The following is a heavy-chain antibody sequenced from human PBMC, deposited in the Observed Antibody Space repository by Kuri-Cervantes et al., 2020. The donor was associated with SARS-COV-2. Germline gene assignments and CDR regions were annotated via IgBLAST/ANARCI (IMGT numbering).Heavy chain of an antibody. CDR2: ISSSSSYI. J-gene: IGHJ5*02. D-gene: IGHD1-26*01. CDR1: GFTFSSYS. CDR3: ARDLLTQGWFDP. Sequence: LSLSCAASGFTFSSYSMNWVRQAPGKGLEWVSSISSSSSYIYYADSVKGRFTISRDNAKNSLYLQMNSLRAEDTAVYYCARDLLTQGWFDPWGQGTLVTVSS. V-gene: IGHV3-21*01.